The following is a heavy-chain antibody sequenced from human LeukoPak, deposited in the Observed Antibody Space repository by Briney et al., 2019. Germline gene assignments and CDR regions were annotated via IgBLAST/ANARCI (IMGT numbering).Heavy chain of an antibody. Sequence: GESLKISCKGSGYSFTSYWIGWVRPMPGKGLEWVGIIYPGDSDTRYSPSFQGQVTISADKSISTAYLQWSSLKASDTAMYYCACGAMDGDYLFDYWGQGTLVTVSS. CDR1: GYSFTSYW. CDR3: ACGAMDGDYLFDY. CDR2: IYPGDSDT. V-gene: IGHV5-51*01. J-gene: IGHJ4*02. D-gene: IGHD4-17*01.